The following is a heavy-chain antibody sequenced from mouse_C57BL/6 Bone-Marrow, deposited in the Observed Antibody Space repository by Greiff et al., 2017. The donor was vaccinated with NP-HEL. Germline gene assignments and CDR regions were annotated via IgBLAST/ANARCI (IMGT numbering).Heavy chain of an antibody. CDR1: GFTFSSYG. CDR2: ISSGGSYT. Sequence: EVMLVESGGDLVKPGGSLKLSCAASGFTFSSYGMSWVRQTPDKRLEWVATISSGGSYTYYPDSVKGRFTISRDNAKNTLYLQMSSLKSEDTAMYYCARRSYGSSLYAMYYWGQGTSVTVSS. CDR3: ARRSYGSSLYAMYY. V-gene: IGHV5-6*02. J-gene: IGHJ4*01. D-gene: IGHD1-1*01.